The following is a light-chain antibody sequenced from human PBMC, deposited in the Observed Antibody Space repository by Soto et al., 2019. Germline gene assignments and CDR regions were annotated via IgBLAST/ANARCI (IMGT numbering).Light chain of an antibody. CDR2: TND. CDR3: GSWDSSLSAYV. J-gene: IGLJ1*01. V-gene: IGLV1-44*01. Sequence: QSVLTQPPSASGTPGQRVTISCSGSNSNIGSNPVYWYQQLPGTAPKLVIHTNDQRPSGVPDRFSGSKSGTSATLGITGFQTGDEADYYCGSWDSSLSAYVFGTGTKVTVL. CDR1: NSNIGSNP.